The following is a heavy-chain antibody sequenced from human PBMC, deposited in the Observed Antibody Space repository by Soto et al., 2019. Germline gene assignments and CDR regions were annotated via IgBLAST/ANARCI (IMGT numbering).Heavy chain of an antibody. V-gene: IGHV4-59*08. D-gene: IGHD6-13*01. Sequence: SGTLSLTCTVSGGSISSYYWSWIRQPPGKGLEGIGYIYYSGSTNYNPSLKSRVTISVDTSKNQFSLKLSSVTAADTAVYYCAGRYSSSSDYWGQGTLVTVSS. CDR3: AGRYSSSSDY. CDR1: GGSISSYY. CDR2: IYYSGST. J-gene: IGHJ4*02.